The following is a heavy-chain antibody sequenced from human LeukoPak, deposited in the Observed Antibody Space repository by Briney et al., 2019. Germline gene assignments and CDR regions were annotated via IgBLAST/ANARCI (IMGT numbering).Heavy chain of an antibody. Sequence: SETLSLTRAVYGGSFSGYYWSWIRQPPGKGLEWIGEINHSGSTNYNPSLKSRVTISVDTSKNQFSLKLSSVTAADTAVYYCARGSIGGATFDYWGQGTLVTVSS. CDR2: INHSGST. V-gene: IGHV4-34*01. CDR1: GGSFSGYY. D-gene: IGHD1-26*01. J-gene: IGHJ4*02. CDR3: ARGSIGGATFDY.